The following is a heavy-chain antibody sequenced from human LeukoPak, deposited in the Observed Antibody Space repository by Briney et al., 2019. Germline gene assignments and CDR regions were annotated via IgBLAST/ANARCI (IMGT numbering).Heavy chain of an antibody. CDR1: GYTFTGYY. J-gene: IGHJ4*02. V-gene: IGHV1-2*02. Sequence: ASVKVSCKVSGYTFTGYYMHWVRQAPGQGLEWMGWINPNSGGTNYAQKFQGRVTMTRDTSISTAYMELSRLRSDDTAVYYCARSMVRGYSYGYPYWGQGTLVTVSS. CDR3: ARSMVRGYSYGYPY. D-gene: IGHD5-18*01. CDR2: INPNSGGT.